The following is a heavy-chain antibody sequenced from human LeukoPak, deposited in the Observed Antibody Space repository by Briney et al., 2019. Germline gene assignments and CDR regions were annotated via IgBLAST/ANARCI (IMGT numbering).Heavy chain of an antibody. D-gene: IGHD4-23*01. V-gene: IGHV4-34*01. J-gene: IGHJ3*02. CDR2: INHSGST. Sequence: SETLSLTCAVYGGSFSGYYWSWIRQPPGKGLEWIGEINHSGSTNYNPSLKSRVTISVDTSKNQFSLKLSSVTAADTAVYYCARGLGRWSRIWSAAFDIWGQGTMVTVSS. CDR1: GGSFSGYY. CDR3: ARGLGRWSRIWSAAFDI.